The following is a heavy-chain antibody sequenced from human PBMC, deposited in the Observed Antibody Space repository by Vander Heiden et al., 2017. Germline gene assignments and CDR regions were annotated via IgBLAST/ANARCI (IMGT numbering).Heavy chain of an antibody. CDR1: GYTFTGYY. V-gene: IGHV1-2*02. D-gene: IGHD5-18*01. CDR3: AREDTAMVTIDY. CDR2: INPNSGGT. J-gene: IGHJ4*02. Sequence: QVQLGQAGAEVKKPGASVKVSCKASGYTFTGYYMHGVRQAPGQGLEWMGWINPNSGGTNYAQKFQGRVIMTRDTSISTAYMELSRLRSDDTAGYYCAREDTAMVTIDYWGQGTLGTVSS.